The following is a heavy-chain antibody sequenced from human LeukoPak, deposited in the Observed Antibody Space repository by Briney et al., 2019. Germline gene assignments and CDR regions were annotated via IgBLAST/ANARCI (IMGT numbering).Heavy chain of an antibody. Sequence: GASVTVSCKASGYTFTSYYMHWVRQAPGQGLEWMGIINPSGGSTSYAQKFQGRVTMTRDTSTSTVYMELSSLRSEDTAVYYCARESLPGRLFDPWGQGTLVTVSS. CDR1: GYTFTSYY. CDR2: INPSGGST. CDR3: ARESLPGRLFDP. J-gene: IGHJ5*02. D-gene: IGHD6-25*01. V-gene: IGHV1-46*01.